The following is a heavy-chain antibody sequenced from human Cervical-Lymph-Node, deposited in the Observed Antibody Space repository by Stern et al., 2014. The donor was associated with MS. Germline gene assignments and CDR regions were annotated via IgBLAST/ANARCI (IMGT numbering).Heavy chain of an antibody. Sequence: QMQLVQSGAEVKKPWASVKVSCTASGYIFTTYGMSWVRQAPGQGLEWMGCISTNNGDTSFAQKLQGRVAMTTDTSTSTAYMELRNLRSDDTAVYYCARDDYGTYYGLDVWGLGTPVTVSS. CDR3: ARDDYGTYYGLDV. CDR1: GYIFTTYG. J-gene: IGHJ6*02. D-gene: IGHD4/OR15-4a*01. CDR2: ISTNNGDT. V-gene: IGHV1-18*01.